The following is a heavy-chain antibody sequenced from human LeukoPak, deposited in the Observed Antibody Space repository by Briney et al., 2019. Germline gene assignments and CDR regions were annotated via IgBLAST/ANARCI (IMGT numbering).Heavy chain of an antibody. CDR1: GFTFRSYW. Sequence: GGSLRLSCAVSGFTFRSYWMSWVRQAPGKGLEWVANIKEDGSERYYVDSVKGRFTVSRDNAKNSLYLQMNSLRAEDTAVYYCASHRDYYDSSGLCAFDYWGQGTLVTVSS. D-gene: IGHD3-22*01. CDR3: ASHRDYYDSSGLCAFDY. J-gene: IGHJ4*02. V-gene: IGHV3-7*01. CDR2: IKEDGSER.